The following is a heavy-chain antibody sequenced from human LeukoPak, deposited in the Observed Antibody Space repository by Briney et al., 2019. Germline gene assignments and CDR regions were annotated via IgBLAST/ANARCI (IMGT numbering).Heavy chain of an antibody. J-gene: IGHJ3*02. D-gene: IGHD3-10*01. Sequence: SETLSLTCTVSGGFISSGSYYWAWIRQPPGKGLEWIASIYDSGTTYFNPSLQSRVTISADTSKNQFSLNLTSVTATDTAVYFCAREGQVNAAFDIWGQGTMVTVSS. CDR2: IYDSGTT. CDR1: GGFISSGSYY. V-gene: IGHV4-39*07. CDR3: AREGQVNAAFDI.